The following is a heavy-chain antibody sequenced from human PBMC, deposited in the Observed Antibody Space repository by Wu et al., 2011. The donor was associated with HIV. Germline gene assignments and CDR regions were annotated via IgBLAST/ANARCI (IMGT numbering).Heavy chain of an antibody. D-gene: IGHD2-15*01. CDR3: ATGKAETGPYSLIDY. CDR1: GGTFSSYT. Sequence: QVQLVQSGAEVKKPGSSVKVSCEASGGTFSSYTISWVRQAPGQGLEWMGGIIPIFGTAKYAQKFQGRVTISADKSTSTAYIEVRSLRSEDTSVYYCATGKAETGPYSLIDYWGQGTLVTVSS. V-gene: IGHV1-69*14. CDR2: IIPIFGTA. J-gene: IGHJ4*02.